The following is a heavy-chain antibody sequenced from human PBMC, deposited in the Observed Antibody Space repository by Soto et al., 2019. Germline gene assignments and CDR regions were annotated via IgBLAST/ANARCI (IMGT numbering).Heavy chain of an antibody. D-gene: IGHD2-15*01. V-gene: IGHV3-48*01. CDR3: ARRNRVVVAANHYYYMDV. CDR2: ISSSSSTI. J-gene: IGHJ6*03. Sequence: SGGSLRLSCAASGFTFSSYSMNWVRQAPGKGLEWVSYISSSSSTIYYADSVKGRFTISRDNAKNSLYLQMNSLRAEDTAVYYCARRNRVVVAANHYYYMDVWGKGTTVTVSS. CDR1: GFTFSSYS.